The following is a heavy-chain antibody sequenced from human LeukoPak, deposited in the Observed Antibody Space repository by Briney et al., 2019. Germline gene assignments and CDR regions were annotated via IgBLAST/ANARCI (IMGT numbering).Heavy chain of an antibody. CDR2: IYHSGST. Sequence: SQTLSLTCAVSGRSISSGGYSWSWIRQPLGKGLEWIGYIYHSGSTYYNPSLKSRVTISVDRSKNQFSLKLSSVTAADTAVYYCAREATDLRAFDYWGQGTLVTVSS. CDR3: AREATDLRAFDY. CDR1: GRSISSGGYS. V-gene: IGHV4-30-2*01. D-gene: IGHD2-21*02. J-gene: IGHJ4*02.